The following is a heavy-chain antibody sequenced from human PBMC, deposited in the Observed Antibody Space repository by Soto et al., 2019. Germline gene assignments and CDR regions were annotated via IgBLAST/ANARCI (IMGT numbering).Heavy chain of an antibody. D-gene: IGHD3-22*01. Sequence: ASVKVSCKASGYTFTNYAISWARQAPGQGLEWMGWISAYSDRTNDAQNLQGRVIMTTETATSTAYTEVGSLRADDTAVYYCARDRNYYPDNSDKYPYHYAVNFWRQGITVIFS. CDR3: ARDRNYYPDNSDKYPYHYAVNF. J-gene: IGHJ6*02. V-gene: IGHV1-18*04. CDR2: ISAYSDRT. CDR1: GYTFTNYA.